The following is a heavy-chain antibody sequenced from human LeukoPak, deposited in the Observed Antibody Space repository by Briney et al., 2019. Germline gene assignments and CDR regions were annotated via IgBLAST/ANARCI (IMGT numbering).Heavy chain of an antibody. D-gene: IGHD2-15*01. J-gene: IGHJ6*02. CDR1: GYTSTSYG. CDR2: ISAYNGNT. Sequence: GASVKVSCKASGYTSTSYGISWVRQAPGQGLEWMGWISAYNGNTNYAQKLQGRVTMTTDTSTSTAYMELRSLRSDDTAVYYCARERYCSGGSCYYYYGMDVWGQGTTVTVSS. CDR3: ARERYCSGGSCYYYYGMDV. V-gene: IGHV1-18*01.